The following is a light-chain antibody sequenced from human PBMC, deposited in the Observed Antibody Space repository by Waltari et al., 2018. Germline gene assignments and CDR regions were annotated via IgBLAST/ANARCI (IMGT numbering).Light chain of an antibody. Sequence: QSVLTQPPSVSGAPGQRVTLPCTGTTSNTGAGHDVHWYQQFPGTAPKPLIYGNSNRPSGVPDRFSGSKSDTSASLTITGLQAEDEADYFCHSFDSSLSTGVVFGGGTKVTVL. CDR1: TSNTGAGHD. CDR2: GNS. V-gene: IGLV1-40*01. CDR3: HSFDSSLSTGVV. J-gene: IGLJ2*01.